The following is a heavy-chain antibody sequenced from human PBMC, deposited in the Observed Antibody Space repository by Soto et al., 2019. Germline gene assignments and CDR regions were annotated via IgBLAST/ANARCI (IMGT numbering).Heavy chain of an antibody. CDR1: GFTFSSYG. CDR2: ISYDGSNK. Sequence: GGSLRLSCAASGFTFSSYGMHWVRQAPGKGLEWVAVISYDGSNKYYADSVKGRFTISRDNSKNTLYLQMNSLRAEDTAVYYCAKDRSDIVVVPAAIGFDYWGQGTLVTVSS. D-gene: IGHD2-2*01. V-gene: IGHV3-30*18. J-gene: IGHJ4*02. CDR3: AKDRSDIVVVPAAIGFDY.